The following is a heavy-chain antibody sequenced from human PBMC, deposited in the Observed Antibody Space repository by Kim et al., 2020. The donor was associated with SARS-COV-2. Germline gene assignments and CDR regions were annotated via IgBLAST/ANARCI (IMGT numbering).Heavy chain of an antibody. Sequence: SYTNYADSVKGRFTISRDNAKNSLYLQMNSLRAEDTAVYHCARASREIDYWGQGTLVTVSS. V-gene: IGHV3-11*05. CDR3: ARASREIDY. J-gene: IGHJ4*02. CDR2: SYT.